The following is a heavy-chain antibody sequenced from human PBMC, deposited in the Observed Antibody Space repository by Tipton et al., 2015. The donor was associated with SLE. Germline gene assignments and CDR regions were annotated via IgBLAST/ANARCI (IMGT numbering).Heavy chain of an antibody. CDR2: IAYSGRT. J-gene: IGHJ4*02. V-gene: IGHV4-39*07. CDR3: ARRTSGYAPDY. Sequence: TLSLTCTVSGGSITSSGFYWGWFRQPPGKGLVWIGSIAYSGRTYYTPSLKSQLTISVDTSENQFSLKLNSVTAADTAFYYCARRTSGYAPDYWGQGTLVTVSS. CDR1: GGSITSSGFY. D-gene: IGHD5-12*01.